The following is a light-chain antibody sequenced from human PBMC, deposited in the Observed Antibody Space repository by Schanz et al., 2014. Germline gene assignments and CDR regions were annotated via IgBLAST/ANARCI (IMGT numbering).Light chain of an antibody. V-gene: IGLV2-23*02. CDR1: SSDVGSYNL. CDR2: DVS. J-gene: IGLJ1*01. CDR3: CSYAGSYTYV. Sequence: QSALTQPASVSGSPGQSITISCTGTSSDVGSYNLVSWYQQHPGKAPKLIIYDVSKWPSGVSNRFSGSKSGNTASLTISGLQAEDEADYYCCSYAGSYTYVFGTGTKLTVL.